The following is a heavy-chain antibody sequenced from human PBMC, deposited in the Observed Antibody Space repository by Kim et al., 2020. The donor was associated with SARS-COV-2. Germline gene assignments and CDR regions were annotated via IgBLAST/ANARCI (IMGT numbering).Heavy chain of an antibody. J-gene: IGHJ3*02. CDR3: ARGEGITIFGVVIIGAFDI. CDR1: GGSISSGDYY. Sequence: SETLSLTCTVSGGSISSGDYYWSWIRQPPGKGLEWIGYIYYSGSTYYNPSLKSRVTISVDTSKNQFSLKLSSVTAADTAVYYCARGEGITIFGVVIIGAFDIRGQGTMVTVSS. V-gene: IGHV4-30-4*01. D-gene: IGHD3-3*01. CDR2: IYYSGST.